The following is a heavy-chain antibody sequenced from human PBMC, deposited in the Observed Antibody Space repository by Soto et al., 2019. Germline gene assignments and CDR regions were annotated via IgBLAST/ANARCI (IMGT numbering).Heavy chain of an antibody. CDR1: GGSMSNYY. V-gene: IGHV4-59*01. CDR2: VYYSGST. Sequence: XATLSLTFTVSGGSMSNYYWSWIRQPPGEGLEWIGCVYYSGSTNYNPSLESRVTISVDTSKNQFSLKLSSVTAADTAVYYCTREQTSAVVTQWGQGTLVTVSS. J-gene: IGHJ4*02. CDR3: TREQTSAVVTQ. D-gene: IGHD2-15*01.